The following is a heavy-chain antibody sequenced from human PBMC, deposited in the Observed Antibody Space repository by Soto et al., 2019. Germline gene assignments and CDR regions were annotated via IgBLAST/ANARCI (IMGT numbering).Heavy chain of an antibody. Sequence: EVQLLESGGALVQPGGSLRLSCAASGFAFGNYPMGWVRQAPGKGLEWVTHISNSGDRTFYPESVKGRFTISRDNSRNLLYIQMNSLGVEDTAGYHCAKEAWRGGAYNPWGQGTLVTVSS. CDR1: GFAFGNYP. CDR2: ISNSGDRT. D-gene: IGHD1-1*01. V-gene: IGHV3-23*01. CDR3: AKEAWRGGAYNP. J-gene: IGHJ5*02.